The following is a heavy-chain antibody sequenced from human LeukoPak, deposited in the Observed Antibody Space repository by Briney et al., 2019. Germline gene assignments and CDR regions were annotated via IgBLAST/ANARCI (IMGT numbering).Heavy chain of an antibody. D-gene: IGHD3-16*01. CDR3: TRDGVSWILDY. V-gene: IGHV4-59*01. J-gene: IGHJ4*02. CDR2: VYYRGNT. Sequence: SETLSLTCTVSADSISPYYWSWLRQPPGKGLEWIGFVYYRGNTNYNPSLKSRVTISVDTSKNQFSLKLNSVTAADTAVYYCTRDGVSWILDYWGQGTLVTVSS. CDR1: ADSISPYY.